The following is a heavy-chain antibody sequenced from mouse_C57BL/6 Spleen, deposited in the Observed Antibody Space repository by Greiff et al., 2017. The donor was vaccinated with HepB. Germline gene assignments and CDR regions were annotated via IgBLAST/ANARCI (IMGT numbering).Heavy chain of an antibody. CDR2: IWSGGST. J-gene: IGHJ1*03. CDR3: ARGSLPVLARDFDV. D-gene: IGHD1-1*01. CDR1: GFSLTSYG. V-gene: IGHV2-2*01. Sequence: VQLQQSGPGLVQPSQSLSITCTVSGFSLTSYGVHWVRQSPGKGLEWLGVIWSGGSTDYNAAFISRLSISKDNSKSQFFFKMNSLQADDTAIYYCARGSLPVLARDFDVWGTGTTVTVSS.